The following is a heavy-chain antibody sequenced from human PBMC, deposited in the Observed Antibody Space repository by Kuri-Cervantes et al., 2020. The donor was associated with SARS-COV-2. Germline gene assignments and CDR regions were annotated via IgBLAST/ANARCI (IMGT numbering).Heavy chain of an antibody. Sequence: LRLSCTVSGGSISSGSYYWSWIRQPAGKGLEWIGRIYTSGSTNYNPSLKSRVTISVDTSKNQFSLKLSSVTATDTAVYYCARYPTGSSGWYSSDAFDIWGQGTMVTVSS. CDR1: GGSISSGSYY. J-gene: IGHJ3*02. CDR3: ARYPTGSSGWYSSDAFDI. CDR2: IYTSGST. D-gene: IGHD6-19*01. V-gene: IGHV4-61*02.